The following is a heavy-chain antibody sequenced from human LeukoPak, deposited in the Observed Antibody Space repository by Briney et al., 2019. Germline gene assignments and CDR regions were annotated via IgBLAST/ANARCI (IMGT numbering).Heavy chain of an antibody. V-gene: IGHV3-21*01. CDR3: ARCDSYSSSWSRQFDY. Sequence: GGSLRLSCVASEFVFSSHAMIWVRQAPGKGLEWISSITSSSSHIFYADSVRGRFTISRDNANNALHLQMNSLRAEDTAVYYCARCDSYSSSWSRQFDYWGQGTLVIVSS. J-gene: IGHJ4*02. CDR1: EFVFSSHA. CDR2: ITSSSSHI. D-gene: IGHD6-13*01.